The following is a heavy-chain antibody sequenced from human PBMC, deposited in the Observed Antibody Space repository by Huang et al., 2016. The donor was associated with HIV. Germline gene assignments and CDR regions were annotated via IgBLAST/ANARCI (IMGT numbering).Heavy chain of an antibody. D-gene: IGHD2-2*01. CDR3: ARHRKVVPTALAY. Sequence: ISSTPYYWGWIRQPPGKVLEWIATIYYSGSSYYNPSLKSRVTISLDTSKNQFSLNLTSLSAADTAVYYCARHRKVVPTALAYWGRGTLVTVSS. CDR2: IYYSGSS. V-gene: IGHV4-39*01. J-gene: IGHJ4*02. CDR1: ISSTPYY.